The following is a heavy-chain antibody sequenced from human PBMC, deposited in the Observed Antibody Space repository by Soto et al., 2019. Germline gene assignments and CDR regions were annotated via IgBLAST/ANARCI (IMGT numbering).Heavy chain of an antibody. V-gene: IGHV1-69*01. Sequence: QVQLVQSGAEVKKPGSSVNVSCKASGGTLNNYAISWVRQAPGQGLEWMGGIIPIFGTTNYAQKFKGRVTITSDESTNTAYMELSSLASDDTAIYYCARRCESCCGDCYSHWFFYLWGRGTLVSVTS. CDR1: GGTLNNYA. D-gene: IGHD2-21*02. CDR2: IIPIFGTT. J-gene: IGHJ2*01. CDR3: ARRCESCCGDCYSHWFFYL.